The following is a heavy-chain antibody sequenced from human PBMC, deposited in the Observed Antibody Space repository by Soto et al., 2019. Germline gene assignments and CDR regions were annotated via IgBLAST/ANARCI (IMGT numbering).Heavy chain of an antibody. D-gene: IGHD2-8*01. Sequence: QVQLVESGGGVVQPGRSLRLSCAASGFTFSSYGMHWVRQAPGKGLEWGAVISYDGNNKYYADSVKGRFTISRDNSKNTLYLKMNSLRAEDTAMYYCAKDQTVLMVYATGVLDYWGQGTLVTVSS. CDR2: ISYDGNNK. V-gene: IGHV3-30*18. J-gene: IGHJ4*02. CDR3: AKDQTVLMVYATGVLDY. CDR1: GFTFSSYG.